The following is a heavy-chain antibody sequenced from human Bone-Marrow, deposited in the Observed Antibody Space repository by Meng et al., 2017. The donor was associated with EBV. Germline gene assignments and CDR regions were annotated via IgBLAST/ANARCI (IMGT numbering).Heavy chain of an antibody. V-gene: IGHV4-34*01. D-gene: IGHD5-12*01. CDR3: ARGSGYDARY. Sequence: HQCGGGLLKPSDTLALTCAVSGGSFSGYYWSWIRQPPGKGLEWIGEINHSGSTNYNPSLMSRVTISVDTSKNQFSLKLSSVTAADTAVYYCARGSGYDARYWGQGTLVTVSS. J-gene: IGHJ4*02. CDR2: INHSGST. CDR1: GGSFSGYY.